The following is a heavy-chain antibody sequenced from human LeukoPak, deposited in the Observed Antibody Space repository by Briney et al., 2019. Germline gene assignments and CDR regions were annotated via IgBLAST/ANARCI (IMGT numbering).Heavy chain of an antibody. J-gene: IGHJ5*02. CDR3: ASSVYGGNPPPRPPEYNWFDP. D-gene: IGHD4-23*01. CDR2: IIPIFGTA. V-gene: IGHV1-69*13. Sequence: EASVKVSCKASGGTSSSYAISWVRQAPGQGLEWMGGIIPIFGTANYAQKFQGRVTITADESTSTAYMELSGLRSEDTAVYYCASSVYGGNPPPRPPEYNWFDPWGQGTLVTVSS. CDR1: GGTSSSYA.